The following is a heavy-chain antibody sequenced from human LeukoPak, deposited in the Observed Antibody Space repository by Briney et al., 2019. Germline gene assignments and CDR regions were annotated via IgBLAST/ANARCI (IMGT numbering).Heavy chain of an antibody. CDR2: ISDSGGST. D-gene: IGHD2/OR15-2a*01. CDR1: GYSLSSNA. CDR3: VRRYSFPPYCMDV. Sequence: GGALRLSSSDPGYSLSSNAIHCVRQAPGKGLENVSAISDSGGSTYYADSVKGRFTISRENSKKTLYLQMSRLRAEETAVYFCVRRYSFPPYCMDVWGQGTTVTVSS. V-gene: IGHV3-64D*09. J-gene: IGHJ6*02.